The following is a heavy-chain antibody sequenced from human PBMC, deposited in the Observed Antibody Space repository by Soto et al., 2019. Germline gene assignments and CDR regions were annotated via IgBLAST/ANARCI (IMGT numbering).Heavy chain of an antibody. CDR3: ARLLCLSTSCYTGSRHFFHX. Sequence: PGESLKSSCKGSGYSFSNYWIAWLRQMPGKGLELTVIIYRAASDARYSPSFQGQVTISVENSISNAYLQWSSLKASDTAMYYCARLLCLSTSCYTGSRHFFHXWGQGALVTASX. CDR2: IYRAASDA. D-gene: IGHD2-2*02. V-gene: IGHV5-51*01. J-gene: IGHJ4*02. CDR1: GYSFSNYW.